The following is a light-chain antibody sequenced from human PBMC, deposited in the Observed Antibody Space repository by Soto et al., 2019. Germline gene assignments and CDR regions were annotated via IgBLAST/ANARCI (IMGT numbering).Light chain of an antibody. J-gene: IGLJ2*01. CDR1: TSDIGAGYD. CDR2: GNN. Sequence: VLTQPPSVSGAPGQRITISCTGSTSDIGAGYDVHWYQQLPGTAPKVLIYGNNNRPSGVPDRFSGSKSGTSGSLAITGLQPEDEAEYYCQSYDISLTMVFGGGTKLTVL. V-gene: IGLV1-40*01. CDR3: QSYDISLTMV.